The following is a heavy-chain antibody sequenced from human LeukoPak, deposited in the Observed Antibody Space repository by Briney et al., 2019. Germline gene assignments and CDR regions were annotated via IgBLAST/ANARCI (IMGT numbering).Heavy chain of an antibody. J-gene: IGHJ4*02. CDR1: GFTFSDYY. CDR2: IYHSGST. CDR3: ARASITIFGVVITTTPFDY. Sequence: LRLSCAASGFTFSDYYMSWIRQPPGKGLEWIGSIYHSGSTYYNASLKSRVTISVDTSKNQFSLKLSSVTAADTAVYYCARASITIFGVVITTTPFDYWGQGTLVTVSS. D-gene: IGHD3-3*01. V-gene: IGHV4-38-2*01.